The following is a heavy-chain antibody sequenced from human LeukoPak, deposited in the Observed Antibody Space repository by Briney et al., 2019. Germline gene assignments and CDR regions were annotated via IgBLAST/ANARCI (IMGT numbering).Heavy chain of an antibody. CDR1: GYSISSNYH. D-gene: IGHD6-19*01. CDR3: ARVRAVAGTPPDY. V-gene: IGHV4-38-2*02. Sequence: SETLSLTCTVSGYSISSNYHWGWIRQPPGKGLEWIATIYHSGSTYYNPSLKSRVTISVDTSKNQFSLKTRSVTAADTAVYYCARVRAVAGTPPDYWGQGTLVTVSS. CDR2: IYHSGST. J-gene: IGHJ4*02.